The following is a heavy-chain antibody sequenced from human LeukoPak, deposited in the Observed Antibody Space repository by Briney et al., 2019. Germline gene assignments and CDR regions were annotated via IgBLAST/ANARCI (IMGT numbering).Heavy chain of an antibody. J-gene: IGHJ4*02. D-gene: IGHD6-13*01. CDR1: GFTFSSYG. V-gene: IGHV3-30*02. CDR3: AKDADSWYRPAGGYFDY. CDR2: IRYDGSNK. Sequence: GGSLRLSCAASGFTFSSYGMHWVRQAPGKGLEWVAFIRYDGSNKYYADSVKGRFTISRDNSKNALYLQMNSLRAEDTAVYYCAKDADSWYRPAGGYFDYWGQGTLVTVSS.